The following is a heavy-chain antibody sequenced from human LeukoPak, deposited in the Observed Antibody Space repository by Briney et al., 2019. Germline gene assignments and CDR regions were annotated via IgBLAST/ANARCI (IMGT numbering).Heavy chain of an antibody. J-gene: IGHJ4*02. D-gene: IGHD2-2*01. Sequence: PGGSLSLSCAASGFTFSSYSMNWVRQAPGKGLEWVSSISSSSSYIYYADSVKGRFTISRDNAKNSLYLQMNSLRAEDTAVYYCARSHVSCYDYWGQGTLVTVSS. CDR2: ISSSSSYI. CDR3: ARSHVSCYDY. CDR1: GFTFSSYS. V-gene: IGHV3-21*01.